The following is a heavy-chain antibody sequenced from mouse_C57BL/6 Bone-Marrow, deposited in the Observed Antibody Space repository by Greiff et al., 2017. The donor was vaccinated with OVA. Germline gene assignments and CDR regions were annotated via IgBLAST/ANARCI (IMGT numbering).Heavy chain of an antibody. D-gene: IGHD1-1*01. Sequence: EVKLMESGGGLVQPGGSLSLSCAASGFTFTDYYMSWVRQPPGKALEWLGFIRNKANGYTTEYSASVKGRFTISRDNSPSILYLQMNALRAEDSATYYCARDYYGSSHWYFDVWGTGTTVTVSS. V-gene: IGHV7-3*01. J-gene: IGHJ1*03. CDR3: ARDYYGSSHWYFDV. CDR1: GFTFTDYY. CDR2: IRNKANGYTT.